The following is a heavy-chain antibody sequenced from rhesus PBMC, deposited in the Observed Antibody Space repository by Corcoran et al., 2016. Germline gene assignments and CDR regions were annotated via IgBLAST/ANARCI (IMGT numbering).Heavy chain of an antibody. CDR2: ISDGDTT. CDR3: ARAGGSSWWGEGYFDY. V-gene: IGHV4-122*01. Sequence: QVQLQESGPGLVKPSETLSLTCAVSGGSIRSSYYYWSWIHQAPGKGREWIGYISDGDTTFYDPSLRTRVTMSSDTSKNLISRKLSSVTSADTALYYCARAGGSSWWGEGYFDYWGQGVLVTVSS. J-gene: IGHJ4*01. CDR1: GGSIRSSYYY. D-gene: IGHD6-13*01.